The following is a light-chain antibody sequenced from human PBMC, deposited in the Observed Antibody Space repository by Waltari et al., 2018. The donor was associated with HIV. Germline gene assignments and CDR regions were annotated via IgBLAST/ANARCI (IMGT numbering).Light chain of an antibody. J-gene: IGLJ1*01. CDR3: STWDDSLSANV. Sequence: SVLPQPPSASATPGQRVTISCSGSTSNIGSHTVHWYQQLPGAAPKLLIFDNNQRPSGVPERFSGSRSGTSATLAISGLQSGDEADYYCSTWDDSLSANVFASGTTVTVL. CDR2: DNN. CDR1: TSNIGSHT. V-gene: IGLV1-44*01.